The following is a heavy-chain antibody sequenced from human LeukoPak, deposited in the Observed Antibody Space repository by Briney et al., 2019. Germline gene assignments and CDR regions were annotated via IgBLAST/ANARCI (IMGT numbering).Heavy chain of an antibody. CDR3: ARQAPVTPDAFDI. CDR1: GYNLTNFW. CDR2: IYPGDSVP. D-gene: IGHD5-18*01. J-gene: IGHJ3*02. Sequence: GESLKISRKGSGYNLTNFWIGWGRPMPGKGLEWVVIIYPGDSVPRYSPPFQGQIPNPANQPITTASLPWGSLKTPAPARYYLARQAPVTPDAFDIWGQGTMVTVS. V-gene: IGHV5-51*01.